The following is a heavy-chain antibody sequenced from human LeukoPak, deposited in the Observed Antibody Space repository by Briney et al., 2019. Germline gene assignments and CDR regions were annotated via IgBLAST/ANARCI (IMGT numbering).Heavy chain of an antibody. CDR3: AKRDRGPRGYSYGP. CDR1: GSTFSSYA. D-gene: IGHD5-18*01. J-gene: IGHJ5*02. CDR2: ISGSGGST. Sequence: GGSLRLSCAASGSTFSSYAMSWVRQAPGKGLEWVSAISGSGGSTYYADSVKGRFTISRDNSKNTLYLQMNSLRAEDTAVYYCAKRDRGPRGYSYGPWGQGTLVTVSS. V-gene: IGHV3-23*01.